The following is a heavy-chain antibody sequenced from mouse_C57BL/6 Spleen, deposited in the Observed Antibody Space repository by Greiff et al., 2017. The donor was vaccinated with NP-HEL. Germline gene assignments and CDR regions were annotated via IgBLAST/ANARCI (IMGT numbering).Heavy chain of an antibody. CDR3: ARHYYYGSSYGYFDV. CDR2: ISGGGGNT. Sequence: DVHLVESGGGLVKPGGSLKLSCAASGFTFSSYTMSWVRQTPEKRLEWVATISGGGGNTYYPDSVKGRFTISRDNAKNTLYLQMSSLRSEDTALYYCARHYYYGSSYGYFDVWGTGTTVTVSS. V-gene: IGHV5-9*01. D-gene: IGHD1-1*01. J-gene: IGHJ1*03. CDR1: GFTFSSYT.